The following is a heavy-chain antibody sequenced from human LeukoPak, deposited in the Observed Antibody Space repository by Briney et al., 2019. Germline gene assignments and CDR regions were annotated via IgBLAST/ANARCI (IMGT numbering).Heavy chain of an antibody. Sequence: SETLSLTCTVSGGSISSSSYYWGWIRQPPGKGLEWIGSIYYSGSTYYNPSLKSRVTISVDTSKNQFSLKLSSVTAADTAVCYCARRVRYGDYYFDYWGQGTLVTVSS. J-gene: IGHJ4*02. CDR1: GGSISSSSYY. V-gene: IGHV4-39*01. CDR2: IYYSGST. D-gene: IGHD4-17*01. CDR3: ARRVRYGDYYFDY.